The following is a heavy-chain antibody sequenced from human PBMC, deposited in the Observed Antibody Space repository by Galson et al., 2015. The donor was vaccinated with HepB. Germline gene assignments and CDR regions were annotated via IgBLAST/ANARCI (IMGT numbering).Heavy chain of an antibody. CDR3: ARGDYYYYGMDV. J-gene: IGHJ6*02. Sequence: SLRLSCAASGFTFSSYDMHWVRQATGKGLEWVSAIGTAGDTYYPGSVKGRFTISRENAKNSLYLQMNSLRAGDTAVYYCARGDYYYYGMDVWGQGTTVTVSS. V-gene: IGHV3-13*01. CDR1: GFTFSSYD. CDR2: IGTAGDT.